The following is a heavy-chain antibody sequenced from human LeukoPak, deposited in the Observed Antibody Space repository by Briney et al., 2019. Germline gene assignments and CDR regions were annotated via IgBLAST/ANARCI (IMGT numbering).Heavy chain of an antibody. V-gene: IGHV4-61*01. J-gene: IGHJ5*02. Sequence: SETLSLTCTVSGGSVSSGSHYWNWIRQSPGRGLEWIGHIYYRGTTNYTPSLKSRVTISVDTSMNQFPLRLSSVTAADTAVYFCARSFYSSGWYTPLRWFDTWGQGTPVTVSS. CDR3: ARSFYSSGWYTPLRWFDT. CDR1: GGSVSSGSHY. D-gene: IGHD6-19*01. CDR2: IYYRGTT.